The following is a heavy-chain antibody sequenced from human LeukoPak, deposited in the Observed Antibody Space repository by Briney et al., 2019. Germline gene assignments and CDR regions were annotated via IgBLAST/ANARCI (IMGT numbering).Heavy chain of an antibody. D-gene: IGHD1-14*01. CDR3: ARGHRGYYYYYGMDV. V-gene: IGHV4-34*01. Sequence: PSETLSLTCAVYGGSFSGYYWSWIRQPPGKGLEWIGQINHSGSTNYNPSLKIRVTISVDTSKNQFSLKLSSVTAADTAVYYCARGHRGYYYYYGMDVWGQGTTVTVSS. CDR1: GGSFSGYY. J-gene: IGHJ6*02. CDR2: INHSGST.